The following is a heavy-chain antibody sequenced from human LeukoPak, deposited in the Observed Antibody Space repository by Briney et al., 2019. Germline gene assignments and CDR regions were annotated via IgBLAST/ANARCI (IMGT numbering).Heavy chain of an antibody. Sequence: SETLSLTCTVSGGSISSYYWSWIRQPPGKGLEWIGYIYYSGSTNYNPSLKSRVTISVDTSKNQFSLKLSSVTAADTAVYYCAGRPNYYGSGSYQSGAFDIWGQGTMVTVSS. V-gene: IGHV4-59*12. CDR2: IYYSGST. J-gene: IGHJ3*02. CDR1: GGSISSYY. CDR3: AGRPNYYGSGSYQSGAFDI. D-gene: IGHD3-10*01.